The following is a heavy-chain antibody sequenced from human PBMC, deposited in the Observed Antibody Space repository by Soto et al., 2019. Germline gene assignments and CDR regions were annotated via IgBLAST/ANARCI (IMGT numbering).Heavy chain of an antibody. CDR3: ARGPPFGY. CDR1: GGSISSGGYS. J-gene: IGHJ4*02. D-gene: IGHD3-10*01. V-gene: IGHV4-30-2*01. Sequence: SETLSLTCAVSGGSISSGGYSWSWIRQPPGKGLEWIGYVYHSGSTYYNPSLKSRVTIPVDRSKNQFSLKLNSVTAADTAVYYCARGPPFGYWGQGTLVTVSS. CDR2: VYHSGST.